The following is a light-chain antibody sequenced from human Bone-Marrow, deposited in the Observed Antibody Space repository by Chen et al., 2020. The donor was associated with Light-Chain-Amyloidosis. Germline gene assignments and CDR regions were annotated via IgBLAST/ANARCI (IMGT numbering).Light chain of an antibody. Sequence: NFMLTQPHSVSESPGKTAIISCTRSSGSIATNYVPWYQQRPGSSPTTVIYEDDQRPSGVPARFSGSIDRSSNSASLTISGLKTEDEADYYCQSYQGSSQGVFGGGTKLTVL. CDR1: SGSIATNY. CDR3: QSYQGSSQGV. J-gene: IGLJ3*02. CDR2: EDD. V-gene: IGLV6-57*01.